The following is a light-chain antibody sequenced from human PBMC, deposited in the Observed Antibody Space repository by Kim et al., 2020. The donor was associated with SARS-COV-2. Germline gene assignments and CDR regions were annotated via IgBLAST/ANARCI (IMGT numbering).Light chain of an antibody. Sequence: EIVLTQSPGTLSLSPGERTSLSCRASQSVFSNLAWYQQKPGQAPRLLIYGASSRATGIPDRFSGSGSGTDFTLTISRLEPEDFVVYYCQQYVGLTYTFGQGTKLEI. CDR1: QSVFSN. CDR3: QQYVGLTYT. V-gene: IGKV3-20*01. J-gene: IGKJ2*01. CDR2: GAS.